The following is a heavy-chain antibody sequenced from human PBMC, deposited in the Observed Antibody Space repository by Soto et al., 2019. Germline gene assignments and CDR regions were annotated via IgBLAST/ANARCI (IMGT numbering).Heavy chain of an antibody. J-gene: IGHJ4*02. D-gene: IGHD4-17*01. CDR2: IYWDDDK. CDR1: GFSLSTSGVG. Sequence: QITLKESGPTLVKPTQTLTLTCTFSGFSLSTSGVGVGWIRQPPGKALEWLALIYWDDDKRYSPSLKSRLTITKDTSKNQVLLTMTNMDPVDTATYYCAGLSYGDYSDYWGQGTLVTVSS. V-gene: IGHV2-5*02. CDR3: AGLSYGDYSDY.